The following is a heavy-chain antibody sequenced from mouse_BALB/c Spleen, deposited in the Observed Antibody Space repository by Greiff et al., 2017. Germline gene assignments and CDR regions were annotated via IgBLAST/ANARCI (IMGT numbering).Heavy chain of an antibody. CDR2: INPSTGYT. Sequence: VKLQESGAELAKPGASVKMSCKASGYTFTSYWMHWVKQRPGQGLEWIGYINPSTGYTEYNQKFKDKATLTADKSSSTAYMQLSSLTSEDSAVYYCARGDDYDDAMDYWGQGTSVTVSS. V-gene: IGHV1-7*01. J-gene: IGHJ4*01. D-gene: IGHD2-4*01. CDR3: ARGDDYDDAMDY. CDR1: GYTFTSYW.